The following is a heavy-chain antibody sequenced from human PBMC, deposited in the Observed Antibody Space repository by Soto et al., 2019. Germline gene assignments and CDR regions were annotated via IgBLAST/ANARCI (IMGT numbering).Heavy chain of an antibody. CDR3: ARRGDGSGSLDY. Sequence: QVQLQESGPGLVKPSGTLSLTCAVSAGSISSSSWWSWVRQPPGKGLEWIGEIYHSGSTTYSPSLKSPVTISVDQSKNQFSLKLSSVTAADTAVYYCARRGDGSGSLDYWGRGTLVTVSS. V-gene: IGHV4-4*02. CDR1: AGSISSSSW. CDR2: IYHSGST. J-gene: IGHJ4*02. D-gene: IGHD3-10*01.